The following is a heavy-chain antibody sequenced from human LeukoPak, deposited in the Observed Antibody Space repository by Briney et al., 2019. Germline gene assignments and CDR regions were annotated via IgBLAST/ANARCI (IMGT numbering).Heavy chain of an antibody. D-gene: IGHD4-17*01. Sequence: GASVKVSCKASGYTFTSYAMNWVRQAPGQGLEWMGWINTNTGNPTYAQGFTGRFVFSLDTSVSTAYLQISSLKAEDTAVYYCAREDGDYGPFADTWFDPWGQGTLVTVSS. CDR1: GYTFTSYA. V-gene: IGHV7-4-1*02. CDR2: INTNTGNP. CDR3: AREDGDYGPFADTWFDP. J-gene: IGHJ5*02.